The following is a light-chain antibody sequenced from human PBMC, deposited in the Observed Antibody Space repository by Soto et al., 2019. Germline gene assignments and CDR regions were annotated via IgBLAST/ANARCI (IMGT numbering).Light chain of an antibody. V-gene: IGLV1-40*01. J-gene: IGLJ2*01. CDR3: QSYDSSLNAVV. CDR1: SSNIGARYD. CDR2: GNS. Sequence: QSVLTQPPSVSGAPGQRVTISCTGSSSNIGARYDVHWYQQLPGTAPKLLIYGNSNRPSGVPDRFSGSKSGTSASPAITGLQAEDEADYYCQSYDSSLNAVVFGGGTKLTVL.